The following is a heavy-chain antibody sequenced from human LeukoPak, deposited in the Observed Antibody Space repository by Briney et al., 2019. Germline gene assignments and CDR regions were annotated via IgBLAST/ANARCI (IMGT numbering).Heavy chain of an antibody. CDR2: INPNSGGT. Sequence: ASVKVSCKASGYIFTGYCMHWVRQAPGQGLEWMGWINPNSGGTVYAQKFQGRVTMTRDMSISTAYMELNRLKSDDTAMHYCARGRGGCGGSNWFDPWGQGTLVTVSS. D-gene: IGHD6-19*01. V-gene: IGHV1-2*02. J-gene: IGHJ5*02. CDR1: GYIFTGYC. CDR3: ARGRGGCGGSNWFDP.